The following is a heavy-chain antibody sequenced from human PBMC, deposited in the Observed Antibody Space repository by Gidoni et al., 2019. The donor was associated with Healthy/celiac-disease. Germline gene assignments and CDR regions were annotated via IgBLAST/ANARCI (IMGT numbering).Heavy chain of an antibody. J-gene: IGHJ4*02. Sequence: QVQLVESGGGVVQPGRSLRRSCAASGFTFRSYGMHWVLQAPGKGLGWVAVIGDDGSNKYYADSVKGRFTISRDNSKNTLYLQMNSLRAEDTAVYYCARTYYDFWSGYTLPHYWGQGTLVTVSS. D-gene: IGHD3-3*01. V-gene: IGHV3-33*01. CDR3: ARTYYDFWSGYTLPHY. CDR2: IGDDGSNK. CDR1: GFTFRSYG.